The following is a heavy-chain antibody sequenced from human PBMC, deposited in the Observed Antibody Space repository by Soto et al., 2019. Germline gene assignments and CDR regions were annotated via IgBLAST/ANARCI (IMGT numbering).Heavy chain of an antibody. CDR3: ASFYGDYQRKSMDV. CDR2: IYYSGST. Sequence: SETLSLTCTFSGGPISSGDYYLSWIRQPPGKGLEWIGYIYYSGSTYYNPSLKSRVTISVDTSKNQFSLKLSSVTAADTAVYYCASFYGDYQRKSMDVWGQGTTVTVSS. D-gene: IGHD4-17*01. CDR1: GGPISSGDYY. J-gene: IGHJ6*02. V-gene: IGHV4-30-4*01.